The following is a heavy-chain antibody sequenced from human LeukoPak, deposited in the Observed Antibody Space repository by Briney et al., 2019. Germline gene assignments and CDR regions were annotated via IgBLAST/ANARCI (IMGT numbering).Heavy chain of an antibody. CDR2: INPNSGGT. Sequence: ASVKVSCKASGYTLTGYYMHWVRQAPGQGLEWMGWINPNSGGTNYAQKFQGRVTMTRDTSLSTAYMELSRLRSDDTAVYYCARAGYSYGYWYDYWGQGTLVTVSS. V-gene: IGHV1-2*02. CDR1: GYTLTGYY. D-gene: IGHD5-18*01. CDR3: ARAGYSYGYWYDY. J-gene: IGHJ4*02.